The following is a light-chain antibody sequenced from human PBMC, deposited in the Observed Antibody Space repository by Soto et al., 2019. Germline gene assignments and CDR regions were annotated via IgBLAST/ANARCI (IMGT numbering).Light chain of an antibody. CDR1: QSVSSSY. V-gene: IGKV3-20*01. J-gene: IGKJ2*01. CDR3: DQYGSSRYT. CDR2: GAS. Sequence: EIVLTQSPGTLSLSPGERATLSCRASQSVSSSYLAWYQQKPGQAPRVLIYGASSSATSILDRFSGSGSGTDFTLTISRLEPEDLAVYYDDQYGSSRYTFGQGTKLEIK.